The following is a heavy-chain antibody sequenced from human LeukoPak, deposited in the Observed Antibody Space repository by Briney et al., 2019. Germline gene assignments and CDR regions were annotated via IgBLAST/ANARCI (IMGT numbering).Heavy chain of an antibody. J-gene: IGHJ4*02. V-gene: IGHV3-23*01. CDR2: IFPSGGEI. D-gene: IGHD2-8*02. CDR3: ATYRQVLLPFES. Sequence: GGSLRLSCVASGFTFSTFAMIWVRQPPGKGPEWVSSIFPSGGEIHYADSVRGRFTISRDNSKSTLSLQMNSLRVEDTAIYYCATYRQVLLPFESWGQGTLVTVSS. CDR1: GFTFSTFA.